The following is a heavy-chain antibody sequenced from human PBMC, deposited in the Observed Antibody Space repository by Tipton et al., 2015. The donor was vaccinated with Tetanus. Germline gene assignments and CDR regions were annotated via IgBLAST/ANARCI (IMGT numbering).Heavy chain of an antibody. CDR2: IYYSGST. CDR3: ARMQRYGMDV. Sequence: TLSLTCTVSGGSVSSGSYYWSWIRQPPGKGLEWIGYIYYSGSTNYNPSLKSRVTISVDTSKNQFSLRLNSVTAADTAVYYCARMQRYGMDVWGQGTTVTASS. CDR1: GGSVSSGSYY. V-gene: IGHV4-61*01. D-gene: IGHD6-25*01. J-gene: IGHJ6*02.